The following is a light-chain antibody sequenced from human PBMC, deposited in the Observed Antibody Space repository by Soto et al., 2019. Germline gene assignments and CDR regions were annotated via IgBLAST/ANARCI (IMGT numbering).Light chain of an antibody. V-gene: IGKV1-5*01. CDR1: QSISSW. CDR2: DAS. Sequence: DIEMTQSPSTLSASVGDRVTITCRASQSISSWLAWYQQKPGKAPKLLIYDASSLESGVPSGFSGSGSGTEFTLTISSLQPDDFATYYCQKYNSYPWTCGQGTKVDIK. J-gene: IGKJ1*01. CDR3: QKYNSYPWT.